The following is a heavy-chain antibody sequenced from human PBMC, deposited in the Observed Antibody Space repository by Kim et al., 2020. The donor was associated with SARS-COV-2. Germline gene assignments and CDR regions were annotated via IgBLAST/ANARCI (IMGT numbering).Heavy chain of an antibody. D-gene: IGHD3-3*01. J-gene: IGHJ4*02. CDR3: AKGTHNVKYYDFWSGYHY. Sequence: KGRFTISRDNSKNTLYLQMNSLRAEDTAVYYCAKGTHNVKYYDFWSGYHYWGQGTLVTVSS. V-gene: IGHV3-23*01.